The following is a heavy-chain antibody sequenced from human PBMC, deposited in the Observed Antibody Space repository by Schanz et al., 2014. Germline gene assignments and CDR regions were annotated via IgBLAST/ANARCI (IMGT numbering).Heavy chain of an antibody. CDR1: GYTFTDYG. J-gene: IGHJ4*02. V-gene: IGHV1-18*01. Sequence: QVQVVQSGAEVKKPGASVKVSCKASGYTFTDYGVIWVRQAPGQGLEWMGWISAQTGDTRYAQKMQGRVTMTRDVSSTTAFLELRSLRYDDTAVYYCARSNYYDNSDYYNSFDYWGQGTLVTVSS. D-gene: IGHD3-22*01. CDR3: ARSNYYDNSDYYNSFDY. CDR2: ISAQTGDT.